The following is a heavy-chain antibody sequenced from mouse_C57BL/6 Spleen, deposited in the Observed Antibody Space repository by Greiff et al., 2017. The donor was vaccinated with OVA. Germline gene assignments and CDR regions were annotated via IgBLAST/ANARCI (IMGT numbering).Heavy chain of an antibody. Sequence: EVQLQQSGPELVKPGASVKISCKASGYTFTDYYMNWVKQSHGKSLEWIGDINPNNGGTSYNQKFKGKATLTVDKSSSTAYLELRSLTSEDSAVYYCARGRGYFSYWGQGTTLTVSS. CDR3: ARGRGYFSY. J-gene: IGHJ2*01. CDR2: INPNNGGT. CDR1: GYTFTDYY. V-gene: IGHV1-26*01.